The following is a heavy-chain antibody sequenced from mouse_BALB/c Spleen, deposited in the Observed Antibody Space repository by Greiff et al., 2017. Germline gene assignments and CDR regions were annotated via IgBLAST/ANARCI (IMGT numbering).Heavy chain of an antibody. J-gene: IGHJ3*01. Sequence: VQLQQSGAELVRPGSSVKISCKASGYAFSSYWLNWVKQRPGQGLEWIRQIYPGDGDTNYNGKFKGKATLTADKSSSTAYMQLSSLTSEDSAVYFCARKMCCGSSPWFAYWGQGTLVTVSA. CDR2: IYPGDGDT. CDR3: ARKMCCGSSPWFAY. D-gene: IGHD1-1*01. V-gene: IGHV1-80*01. CDR1: GYAFSSYW.